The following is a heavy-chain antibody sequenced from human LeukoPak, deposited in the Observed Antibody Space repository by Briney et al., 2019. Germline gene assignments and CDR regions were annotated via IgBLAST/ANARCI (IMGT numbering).Heavy chain of an antibody. D-gene: IGHD3-10*01. CDR2: ISGSGGGT. Sequence: GGSLRLSCAASGFTFSTYAMSWVRQAPGKGLEWVSAISGSGGGTYYADSVKGRFTISRDNSKKTLYLQMNRLRAEDAAVYYCAKGPGASASPPDYWGQGTLVTVSS. CDR3: AKGPGASASPPDY. CDR1: GFTFSTYA. J-gene: IGHJ4*02. V-gene: IGHV3-23*01.